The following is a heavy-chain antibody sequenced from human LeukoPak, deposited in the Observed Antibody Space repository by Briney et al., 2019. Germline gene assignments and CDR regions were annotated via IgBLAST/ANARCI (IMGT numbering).Heavy chain of an antibody. Sequence: GGSLRLSCAASGLTFSSYAMHWVRQAPGKGLEWVAVISYDGSHKYYADSVEGRFTISRDNSKNTLYLQMNSLRAEDTAVYYCARGGRGSYSEFFQHWGQGTLVTVSS. D-gene: IGHD1-26*01. V-gene: IGHV3-30-3*01. J-gene: IGHJ1*01. CDR1: GLTFSSYA. CDR3: ARGGRGSYSEFFQH. CDR2: ISYDGSHK.